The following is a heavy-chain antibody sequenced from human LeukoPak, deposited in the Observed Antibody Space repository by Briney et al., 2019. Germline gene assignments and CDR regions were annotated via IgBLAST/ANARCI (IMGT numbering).Heavy chain of an antibody. J-gene: IGHJ6*03. Sequence: SETLSLTCAVYGGSFSGYYWSWIRKPPGKGLEWMGEINHSGSTNYNPSLKSRVTISVDTSKNQFSLKLSSVTAADTAVYYCARTRGGYFYYYYYYMDVWGKGTTVTVSS. CDR1: GGSFSGYY. CDR3: ARTRGGYFYYYYYYMDV. V-gene: IGHV4-34*01. CDR2: INHSGST. D-gene: IGHD2-21*02.